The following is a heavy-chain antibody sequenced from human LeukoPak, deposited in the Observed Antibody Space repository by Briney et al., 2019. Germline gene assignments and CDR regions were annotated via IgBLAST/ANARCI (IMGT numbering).Heavy chain of an antibody. V-gene: IGHV4-31*03. CDR1: GGSISSGGYY. J-gene: IGHJ4*02. D-gene: IGHD6-13*01. CDR3: ALGIAEIFDY. Sequence: PSETLSRTCTVSGGSISSGGYYWSWIRQHPGKGVEWIGYIYYSGSTYYNPSLKSRVTISVDTSKNQFSLKLSSVTAADSAVYYCALGIAEIFDYWGQGTLVTVSS. CDR2: IYYSGST.